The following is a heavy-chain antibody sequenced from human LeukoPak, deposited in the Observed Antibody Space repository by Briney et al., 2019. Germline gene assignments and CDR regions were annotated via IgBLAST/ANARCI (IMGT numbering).Heavy chain of an antibody. CDR1: GGTFSSYT. CDR2: IIPIFGTA. Sequence: GASVKVSCKASGGTFSSYTISWVRQAPGQGLEWMGGIIPIFGTANYAQRFQGRVTITADESTSTAYMELSSLRSEDTAVYYCAKLTYLDTHSYYYGMDVWGQGTTVTVSS. D-gene: IGHD4/OR15-4a*01. J-gene: IGHJ6*02. CDR3: AKLTYLDTHSYYYGMDV. V-gene: IGHV1-69*01.